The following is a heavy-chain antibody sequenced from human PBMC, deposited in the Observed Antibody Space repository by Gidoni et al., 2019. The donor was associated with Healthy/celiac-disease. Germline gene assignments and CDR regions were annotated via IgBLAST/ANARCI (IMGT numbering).Heavy chain of an antibody. Sequence: EVQLVESGGGLVTPGRSLRLSCTASGFTFGDYAMSWFRQAPGKGLEWVGFIRSKAYGGTTEYAASVKGRFTISRDDSKSIAYLQMNSLKTEDTAVYYCTRATVTTSFYYYYYGMDVWGQGTTVTVSS. CDR1: GFTFGDYA. J-gene: IGHJ6*02. CDR2: IRSKAYGGTT. V-gene: IGHV3-49*05. D-gene: IGHD4-17*01. CDR3: TRATVTTSFYYYYYGMDV.